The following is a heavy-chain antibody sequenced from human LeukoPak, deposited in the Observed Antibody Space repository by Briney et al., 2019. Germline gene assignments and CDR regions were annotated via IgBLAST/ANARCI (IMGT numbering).Heavy chain of an antibody. Sequence: SETLSLTCGVSGGSITNTNYWTWVRQPPGKGLEWIGEVNLQGSTNYNPSLMGRVAISVDKSENHISLQLTSVTAADTAVYYCARDKGLPQAFDIWGQGTMVTVSS. CDR3: ARDKGLPQAFDI. D-gene: IGHD5/OR15-5a*01. CDR1: GGSITNTNY. J-gene: IGHJ3*02. V-gene: IGHV4-4*02. CDR2: VNLQGST.